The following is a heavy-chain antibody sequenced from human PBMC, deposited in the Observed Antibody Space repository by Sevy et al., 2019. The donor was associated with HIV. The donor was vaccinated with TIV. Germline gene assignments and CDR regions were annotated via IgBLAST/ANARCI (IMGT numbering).Heavy chain of an antibody. CDR1: GGSISSISNY. Sequence: SETLSLTCGVSGGSISSISNYWGWIRQPPGRELEWIGSLYYEGTTYYNPSLQSRVRISGNTSKNLFSLYLTSVTAADTAVYYCASRSPCYHDMDVWGKGTTVTVSS. J-gene: IGHJ6*03. CDR2: LYYEGTT. V-gene: IGHV4-39*01. CDR3: ASRSPCYHDMDV.